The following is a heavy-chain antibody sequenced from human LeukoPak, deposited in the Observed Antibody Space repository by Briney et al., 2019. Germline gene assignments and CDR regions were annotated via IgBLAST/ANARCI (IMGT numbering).Heavy chain of an antibody. CDR2: INPNSGGT. CDR3: ARGPTMIVVVTPFDY. D-gene: IGHD3-22*01. CDR1: GYTLTGYY. Sequence: ASVKVSCKASGYTLTGYYMHWVRQAPGQGLEWMGWINPNSGGTNYAQKFQGRVTMTRDTSISTAYMELSRLRSDDTAVYYCARGPTMIVVVTPFDYWGQGTLVTVSS. V-gene: IGHV1-2*02. J-gene: IGHJ4*02.